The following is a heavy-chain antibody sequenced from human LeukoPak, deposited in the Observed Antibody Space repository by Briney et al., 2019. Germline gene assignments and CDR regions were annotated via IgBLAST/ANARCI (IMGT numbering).Heavy chain of an antibody. J-gene: IGHJ4*02. CDR2: IIPIFGTA. D-gene: IGHD3-22*01. CDR1: GDTFSSYA. CDR3: ARVGINYYDSSGYYIYFDY. V-gene: IGHV1-69*13. Sequence: SVKVSCKASGDTFSSYAISWVRQAPGQGLEWMGGIIPIFGTANYAQKFQGRVTITADESTSTAYMELSSLRSEDTAVYYCARVGINYYDSSGYYIYFDYWGQGTLVTVSS.